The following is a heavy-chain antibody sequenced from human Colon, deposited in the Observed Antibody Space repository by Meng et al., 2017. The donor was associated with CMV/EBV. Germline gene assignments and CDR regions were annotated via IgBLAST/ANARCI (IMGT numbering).Heavy chain of an antibody. Sequence: QVQLQQWGAGLLKPSDTLSLTCAVYGESFSGYHWTWIRQPPGRGLEWIGESYYTGSTNYSPSLKRRVTISLDTSKNQFSLKLNSVTAADTAVYYCARATKSSCWEVLDYWGHGTLVTVSS. J-gene: IGHJ4*01. CDR1: GESFSGYH. CDR2: SYYTGST. D-gene: IGHD2-2*01. CDR3: ARATKSSCWEVLDY. V-gene: IGHV4-34*01.